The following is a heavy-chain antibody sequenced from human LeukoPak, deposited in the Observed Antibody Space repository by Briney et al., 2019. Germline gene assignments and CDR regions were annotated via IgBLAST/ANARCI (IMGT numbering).Heavy chain of an antibody. D-gene: IGHD1-14*01. CDR1: GFTFSNAW. CDR3: TTDIGTGGMDV. J-gene: IGHJ6*02. CDR2: IKSKTDGGTT. Sequence: GGSLRLSCAASGFTFSNAWMSWVRPAPGEGVEWGGRIKSKTDGGTTDYAAPAKGRLTISRDHSNNTLYLQMISLKTADMAVYYCTTDIGTGGMDVWGQGTTVTVSS. V-gene: IGHV3-15*01.